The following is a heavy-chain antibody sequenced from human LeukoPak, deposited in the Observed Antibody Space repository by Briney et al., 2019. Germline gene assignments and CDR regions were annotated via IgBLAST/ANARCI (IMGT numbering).Heavy chain of an antibody. D-gene: IGHD2-15*01. J-gene: IGHJ4*02. CDR3: ARGGEGLL. CDR1: GFTFENYY. V-gene: IGHV3-74*01. Sequence: PGGSLRLSCAASGFTFENYYLHWVRHAPGMGLVWVSRINYDGSDKTYADSVKGRFTISRDNAKHTLYLQMSSLRAEDTAMYHCARGGEGLLWGQGILVTVSS. CDR2: INYDGSDK.